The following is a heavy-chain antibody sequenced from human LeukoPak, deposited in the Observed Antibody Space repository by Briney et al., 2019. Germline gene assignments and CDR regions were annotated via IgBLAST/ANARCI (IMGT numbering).Heavy chain of an antibody. V-gene: IGHV3-48*03. Sequence: GGSLRLSCAASGXTFSSYEMNWVRQAPGKGLEWVSYISSSGSTIYYADSVKGRFTISRDNAKNSLYLQMNSLRAEDTAVYYCASTDSSSWYGGFDYWGQGTLVTVSS. CDR2: ISSSGSTI. CDR1: GXTFSSYE. D-gene: IGHD6-13*01. J-gene: IGHJ4*02. CDR3: ASTDSSSWYGGFDY.